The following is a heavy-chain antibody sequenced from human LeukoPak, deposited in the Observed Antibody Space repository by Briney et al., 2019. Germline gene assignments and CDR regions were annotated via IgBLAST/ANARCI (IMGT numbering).Heavy chain of an antibody. CDR3: ARDPGYSSGWYEGDAFDI. Sequence: PSETLSLTCTVSGGSISSYYWSWIRQPPGKGLEWIGYIYYSGSTNYNPSLKSRVTISVDTSKNQFSLKLSSVTAADTAVYYCARDPGYSSGWYEGDAFDIWGQGTMVTVSS. J-gene: IGHJ3*02. D-gene: IGHD6-19*01. V-gene: IGHV4-59*01. CDR1: GGSISSYY. CDR2: IYYSGST.